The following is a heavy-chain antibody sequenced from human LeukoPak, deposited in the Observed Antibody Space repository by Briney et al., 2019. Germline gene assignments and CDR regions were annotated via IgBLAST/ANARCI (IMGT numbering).Heavy chain of an antibody. CDR3: AKGGXGCSSTNCFDY. Sequence: GGSLRLSCAASGLTFSSCAMTWVRQAPGKGLEWVSSISGSGGSTYYADSVKGRFTISRDNSKNTLYLQMNSLRVEDTAIYYCAKGGXGCSSTNCFDYWGQGTLVTVSS. CDR2: ISGSGGST. J-gene: IGHJ4*02. CDR1: GLTFSSCA. D-gene: IGHD2-2*01. V-gene: IGHV3-23*01.